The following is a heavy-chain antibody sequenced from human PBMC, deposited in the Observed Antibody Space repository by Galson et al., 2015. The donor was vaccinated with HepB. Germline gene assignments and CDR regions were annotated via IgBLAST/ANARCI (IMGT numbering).Heavy chain of an antibody. CDR2: IYPGDSDT. Sequence: QSGAEVTKPGESLKISCKGSGYSFTSYWIGWVRQMPGKGLEWMGIIYPGDSDTRYSPSFQGQVTISADKSISTAYLQWSSLKASDTAMYYRARPRDSSGYYYDAFDIWGQGTMVTVSS. J-gene: IGHJ3*02. V-gene: IGHV5-51*01. CDR1: GYSFTSYW. D-gene: IGHD3-22*01. CDR3: ARPRDSSGYYYDAFDI.